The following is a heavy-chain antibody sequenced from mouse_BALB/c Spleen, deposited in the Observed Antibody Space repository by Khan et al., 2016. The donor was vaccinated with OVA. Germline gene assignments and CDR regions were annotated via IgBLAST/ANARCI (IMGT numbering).Heavy chain of an antibody. CDR3: ARRLPPYYYAMDY. Sequence: QVQLQQSGAELAKPGASVKMSCKASGYTFTNYWMHWVKQRPGQGLEWIGYINPSTYYTEYNQMFKDRATLTADKSSNTAYLQLRSLTSEDSAVYYCARRLPPYYYAMDYWGQGTSVTVSS. CDR1: GYTFTNYW. J-gene: IGHJ4*01. V-gene: IGHV1-7*01. D-gene: IGHD3-2*02. CDR2: INPSTYYT.